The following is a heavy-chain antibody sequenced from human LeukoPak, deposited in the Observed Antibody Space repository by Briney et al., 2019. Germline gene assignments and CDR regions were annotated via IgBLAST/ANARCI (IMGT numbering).Heavy chain of an antibody. CDR2: IKQDGSAK. V-gene: IGHV3-7*01. D-gene: IGHD1-26*01. J-gene: IGHJ4*02. CDR3: ARDKIVGATLLDY. CDR1: GFTFSTYW. Sequence: GGSLRLSCSASGFTFSTYWMSWVRQAPGKGLEWVANIKQDGSAKYYVDSVKGRFTISRDNAKNSLYLQMNSLRAEDTAVYYCARDKIVGATLLDYWGQGTLATVSS.